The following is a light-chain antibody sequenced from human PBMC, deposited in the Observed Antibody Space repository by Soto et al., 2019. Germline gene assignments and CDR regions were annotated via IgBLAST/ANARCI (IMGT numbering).Light chain of an antibody. Sequence: AIRMTQSPSSLSASAGDRITITCRASQDISAYLAWFQQKPGKAPNLLIYGTSTLQSGVPSRFSGSGSGTEFTLTISCLQVEDVATYYCQQYYLQPRTFGQGTKVDIK. CDR3: QQYYLQPRT. V-gene: IGKV1-8*01. J-gene: IGKJ1*01. CDR1: QDISAY. CDR2: GTS.